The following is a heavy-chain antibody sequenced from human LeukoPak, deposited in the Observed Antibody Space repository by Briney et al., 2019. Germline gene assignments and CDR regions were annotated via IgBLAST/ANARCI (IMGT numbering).Heavy chain of an antibody. CDR2: ISGSGAST. Sequence: PGGSLRLSCAASEFTFSSYAMTWVRQAPGKGLEWVSGISGSGASTYYPDSVKGRFTISRDNSKNTLYLQMNSLRAEDTAVYYCAEIRRPATTYSYYGLDVWGQGTTVTVSS. CDR3: AEIRRPATTYSYYGLDV. D-gene: IGHD1-26*01. V-gene: IGHV3-23*01. J-gene: IGHJ6*02. CDR1: EFTFSSYA.